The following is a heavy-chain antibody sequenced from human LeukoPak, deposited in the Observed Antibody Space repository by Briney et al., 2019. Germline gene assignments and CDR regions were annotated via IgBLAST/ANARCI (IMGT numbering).Heavy chain of an antibody. J-gene: IGHJ2*01. CDR3: ARYTHTSGWYFDF. V-gene: IGHV4-59*01. D-gene: IGHD1-1*01. CDR1: GGSMNGYH. Sequence: SETLSLTCTVSGGSMNGYHWSWIRQPPGKGLEGIGYVYYIGNTNYNPSLRSRVSMSVDTSKNQFSLQLTSVTTADTAVYYCARYTHTSGWYFDFWGRSIMVTVSS. CDR2: VYYIGNT.